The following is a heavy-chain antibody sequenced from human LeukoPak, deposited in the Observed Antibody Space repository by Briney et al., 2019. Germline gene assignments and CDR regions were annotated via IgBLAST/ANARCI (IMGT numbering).Heavy chain of an antibody. Sequence: SQTLSLTCTVSGGFISSGGYYWSWIRQHPGKGLEWIGYIYYSGSTYYNPSLKSRVTMSVDTSKNQFSLKLSSVTAADTAVYYCARVEYQLLLADYWGQGTLVTVSS. D-gene: IGHD2-2*01. CDR1: GGFISSGGYY. J-gene: IGHJ4*02. CDR2: IYYSGST. V-gene: IGHV4-31*03. CDR3: ARVEYQLLLADY.